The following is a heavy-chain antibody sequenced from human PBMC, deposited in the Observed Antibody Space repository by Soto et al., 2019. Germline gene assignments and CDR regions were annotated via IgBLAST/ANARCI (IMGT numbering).Heavy chain of an antibody. CDR2: ISDDRSNK. CDR1: GFTFSNYG. J-gene: IGHJ6*02. D-gene: IGHD3-3*01. CDR3: TKRRNVLRFLEWSSGMEV. V-gene: IGHV3-30*18. Sequence: PGGSLRLSCAASGFTFSNYGMHWVRQAPGKGLEWVAFISDDRSNKYYADSMKGRFTMSRDNSKRTLYLQMSSLRVEDTAVYYCTKRRNVLRFLEWSSGMEVWGQGTTVTVSS.